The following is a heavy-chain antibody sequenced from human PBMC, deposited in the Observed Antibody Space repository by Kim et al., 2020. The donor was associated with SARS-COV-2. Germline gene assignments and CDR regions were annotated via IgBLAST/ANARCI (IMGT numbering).Heavy chain of an antibody. V-gene: IGHV1-46*01. D-gene: IGHD2-15*01. CDR1: GYTFSNYY. J-gene: IGHJ3*02. Sequence: ASVKVSCKASGYTFSNYYMHWVRQAPGQGLEWMGEINPSGGSTTYTQKFQGRVTMTRDTSTSTVYMELSSLRSEDTAVYYCARGWSKAFDIWGQGTMVTVSS. CDR2: INPSGGST. CDR3: ARGWSKAFDI.